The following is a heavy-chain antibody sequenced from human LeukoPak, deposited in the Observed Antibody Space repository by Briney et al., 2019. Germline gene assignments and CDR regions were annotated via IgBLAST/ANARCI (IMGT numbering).Heavy chain of an antibody. J-gene: IGHJ4*02. V-gene: IGHV3-9*01. Sequence: GGSLRLSCAASGFTFDDYAMHWVRQAPGKGLEWVSGISWNSGSIGYADSVKGRFTISRDNSKNTLNLQMNSLRAEDTAVYYCAREAPGYGGSYGIDHWGQGTLVTVSS. D-gene: IGHD1-26*01. CDR1: GFTFDDYA. CDR3: AREAPGYGGSYGIDH. CDR2: ISWNSGSI.